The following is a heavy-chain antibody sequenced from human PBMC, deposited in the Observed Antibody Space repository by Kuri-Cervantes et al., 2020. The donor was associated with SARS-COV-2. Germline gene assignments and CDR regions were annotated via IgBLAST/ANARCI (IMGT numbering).Heavy chain of an antibody. V-gene: IGHV1/OR15-1*04. CDR2: INPNSGGT. CDR1: GYIFTDYY. J-gene: IGHJ4*02. Sequence: ASVKVSCKASGYIFTDYYMHWVRQAPGQELGWMGRINPNSGGTNYAQKFQGRVTMTRDMSISTAYMELSSLRSDDTAVYYCAREEGIVDYWGQGTLVTVSS. D-gene: IGHD6-13*01. CDR3: AREEGIVDY.